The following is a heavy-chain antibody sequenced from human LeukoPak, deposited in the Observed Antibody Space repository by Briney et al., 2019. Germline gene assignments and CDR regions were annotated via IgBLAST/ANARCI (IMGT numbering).Heavy chain of an antibody. J-gene: IGHJ4*02. CDR1: GFTFSSYA. CDR2: ISGSGGST. V-gene: IGHV3-23*01. D-gene: IGHD6-13*01. Sequence: GSLRLSCAASGFTFSSYAMSWVRQAPGKGLEWVSAISGSGGSTYYADSVKGRFTISRDNSKNTLYLQMNSLRAEDTAVYYCATQTYSSSWYIYWGQGTLVTVSS. CDR3: ATQTYSSSWYIY.